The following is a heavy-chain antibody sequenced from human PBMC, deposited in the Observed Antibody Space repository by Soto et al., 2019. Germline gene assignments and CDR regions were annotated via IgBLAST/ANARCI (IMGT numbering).Heavy chain of an antibody. CDR3: ARDDNDPDRYYYYYGMDV. V-gene: IGHV4-61*08. Sequence: SETLSLTCTVSGGSISSGGYSWSWIRQPPGKGLEWIGYNYYSGSTNYNPSLKSRVTISVDTSKNQFSLKLSSVTAADTAVYYCARDDNDPDRYYYYYGMDVWGQGTTVTVSS. CDR1: GGSISSGGYS. CDR2: NYYSGST. J-gene: IGHJ6*02. D-gene: IGHD1-1*01.